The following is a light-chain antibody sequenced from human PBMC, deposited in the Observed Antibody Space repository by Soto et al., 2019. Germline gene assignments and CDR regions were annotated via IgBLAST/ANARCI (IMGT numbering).Light chain of an antibody. CDR3: QSYDSSLSGYV. Sequence: QSVLTQPPSVSGAPGQRVTISGTGSGSNIGAGYDVHWYQQLPGTAPKLLIYGNSNRPSGVPDRFSGSKSGTSASLAITGLQAEVEADYYCQSYDSSLSGYVFGTGTKLTVL. J-gene: IGLJ1*01. CDR1: GSNIGAGYD. CDR2: GNS. V-gene: IGLV1-40*01.